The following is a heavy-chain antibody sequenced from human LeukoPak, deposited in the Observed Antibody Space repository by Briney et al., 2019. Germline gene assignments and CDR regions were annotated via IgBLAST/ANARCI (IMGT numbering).Heavy chain of an antibody. CDR2: INSDGSST. Sequence: GGSLRLSCAASGFTFSSYWMHWVRQAPGKGLVWVSRINSDGSSTSYADSVKGRFTISRDNAKNTLYLQMNSLRAEDTAVYYCARDGAMVRGVIWYYYYMDVWGKGTTVTIPS. J-gene: IGHJ6*03. CDR3: ARDGAMVRGVIWYYYYMDV. CDR1: GFTFSSYW. D-gene: IGHD3-10*01. V-gene: IGHV3-74*01.